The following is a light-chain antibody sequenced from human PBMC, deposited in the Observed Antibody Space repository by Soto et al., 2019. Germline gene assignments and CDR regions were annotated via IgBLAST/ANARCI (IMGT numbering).Light chain of an antibody. J-gene: IGKJ3*01. CDR2: GAS. V-gene: IGKV3-20*01. CDR1: QSVSSNF. Sequence: EIVLTQSPGTLSLSPGERATLSCRASQSVSSNFLAWYQQQRGQAPRLLIYGASSRATGIPDRFSGSGSGTDFTLTISRLEPEDFAVYYCQQYGTSPLTFGPGTKVDIK. CDR3: QQYGTSPLT.